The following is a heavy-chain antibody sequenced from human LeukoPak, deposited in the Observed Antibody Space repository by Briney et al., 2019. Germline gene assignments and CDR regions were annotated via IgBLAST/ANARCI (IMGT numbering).Heavy chain of an antibody. V-gene: IGHV1-69*06. CDR1: GGTFNNYA. CDR2: IILIFGTT. Sequence: SVKVSCKATGGTFNNYAVSWVRQAPGQGLEWVGTIILIFGTTNYVQKFQGRVTLTADKSTSTAFMDLSSLKSEDTAVYYCAGGGHGYWGPGTLVTVSS. CDR3: AGGGHGY. J-gene: IGHJ4*02. D-gene: IGHD2-8*01.